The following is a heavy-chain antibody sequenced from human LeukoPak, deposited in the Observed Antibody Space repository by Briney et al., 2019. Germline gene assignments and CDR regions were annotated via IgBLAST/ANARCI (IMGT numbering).Heavy chain of an antibody. D-gene: IGHD4-17*01. CDR3: ASTDYGDSKNWFDP. J-gene: IGHJ5*02. CDR2: IYYSGST. Sequence: WVRQAPGKGLEWIGSIYYSGSTYYNPSLKSRVTISVDTSKNQFSLKLSSVTAADTAVYYCASTDYGDSKNWFDPWGQGTLVTVSS. V-gene: IGHV4-39*01.